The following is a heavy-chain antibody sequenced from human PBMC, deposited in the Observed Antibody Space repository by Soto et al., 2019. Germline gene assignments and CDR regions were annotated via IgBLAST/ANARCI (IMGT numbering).Heavy chain of an antibody. D-gene: IGHD3-10*01. Sequence: GESLKISCKGSGYSFTSYWIGWVRQMPGKGLEWMGIIYPGDSDTRYSPSFQGQVTISADKSISTAYLQWSSLKASDTAMYYCARGGGRFGELFLPNYYMDVWGKGTTVTVS. CDR3: ARGGGRFGELFLPNYYMDV. V-gene: IGHV5-51*01. CDR2: IYPGDSDT. CDR1: GYSFTSYW. J-gene: IGHJ6*03.